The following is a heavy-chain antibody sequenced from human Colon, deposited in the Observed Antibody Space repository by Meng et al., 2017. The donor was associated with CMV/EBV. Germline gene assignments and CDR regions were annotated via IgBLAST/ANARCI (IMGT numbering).Heavy chain of an antibody. CDR2: SDWNGGTT. D-gene: IGHD2-21*01. V-gene: IGHV3-20*04. Sequence: LVCAGAGFRFDDVAMRWVRQVPGKGLEWVAGSDWNGGTTQYAESVRGRFTVSRDNAKNSLYLQMNSLRPEDTALYYCAKDFMSACDSWGRGTLVTVSS. CDR1: GFRFDDVA. J-gene: IGHJ4*02. CDR3: AKDFMSACDS.